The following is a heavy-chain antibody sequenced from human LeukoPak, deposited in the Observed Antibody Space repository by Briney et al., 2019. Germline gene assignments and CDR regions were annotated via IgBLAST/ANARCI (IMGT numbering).Heavy chain of an antibody. V-gene: IGHV4-4*09. CDR3: ARRGPGESGYYPYYFDY. CDR1: GGSISSYY. J-gene: IGHJ4*02. D-gene: IGHD3-9*01. Sequence: SETLSLTCTVSGGSISSYYGSGIRQPPGKGLEGIGYIYTSGSTNYNPSLKSRVTISVDTSKTKFSLKLSSVPDADTAVYYCARRGPGESGYYPYYFDYWGQGTLVTVSS. CDR2: IYTSGST.